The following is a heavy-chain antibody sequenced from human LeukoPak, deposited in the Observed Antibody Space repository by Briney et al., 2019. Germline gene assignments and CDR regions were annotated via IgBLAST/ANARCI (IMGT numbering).Heavy chain of an antibody. Sequence: GGSLRLSCGAYGFSFRDYYMDWVRQAPGKGLEWVGRIRNKANKYITDYAASVEGRFTISRDDSKNPLSLQMRSLKTGDTAVYYCARVTARSIDYWGQGTLVTVSS. CDR1: GFSFRDYY. J-gene: IGHJ4*02. D-gene: IGHD2-21*02. V-gene: IGHV3-72*01. CDR3: ARVTARSIDY. CDR2: IRNKANKYIT.